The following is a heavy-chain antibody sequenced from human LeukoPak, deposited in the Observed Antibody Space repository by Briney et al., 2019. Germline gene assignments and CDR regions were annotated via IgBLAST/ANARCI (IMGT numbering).Heavy chain of an antibody. D-gene: IGHD5-18*01. CDR2: ISSSGSTI. CDR3: ARGLSGYTAMGAY. V-gene: IGHV3-11*01. J-gene: IGHJ4*02. Sequence: NSGGSLRLSCAASGFTFSDYYMSWIRQAPGKGLEWVSHISSSGSTIYYADSVKGRFTISRDNAKNPLYLQMDSLRAEDTAVYYCARGLSGYTAMGAYWGQGTLVTVSS. CDR1: GFTFSDYY.